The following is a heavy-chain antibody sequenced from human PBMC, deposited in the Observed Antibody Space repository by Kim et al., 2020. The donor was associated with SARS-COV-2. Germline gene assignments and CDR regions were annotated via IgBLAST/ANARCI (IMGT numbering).Heavy chain of an antibody. J-gene: IGHJ5*02. CDR3: ARIGLSPGVGGAYCGGDCQRHPPWFDP. Sequence: SVKVSCKASGGTFSSYAISLVRQAPGQGLEWMGGIIPIFGTANYAQKFQGRVTITADESTSTAYMELSSLRSEDTAVYYCARIGLSPGVGGAYCGGDCQRHPPWFDPWGQGTLVTGSS. V-gene: IGHV1-69*13. D-gene: IGHD2-21*02. CDR2: IIPIFGTA. CDR1: GGTFSSYA.